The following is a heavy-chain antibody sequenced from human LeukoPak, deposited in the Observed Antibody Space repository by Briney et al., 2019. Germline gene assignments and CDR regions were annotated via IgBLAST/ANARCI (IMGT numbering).Heavy chain of an antibody. CDR3: ARKGLGGELGGFDS. J-gene: IGHJ4*02. CDR2: ISSSSGYI. D-gene: IGHD1-7*01. CDR1: GFTFSSYS. Sequence: GGSLRLSCAASGFTFSSYSMNWVRQAPGKGLEWVSSISSSSGYIYYADSVKGRFTISRDNAKNSLYLQMNSLRVEDTALYHCARKGLGGELGGFDSWGQGTLVTVSS. V-gene: IGHV3-21*04.